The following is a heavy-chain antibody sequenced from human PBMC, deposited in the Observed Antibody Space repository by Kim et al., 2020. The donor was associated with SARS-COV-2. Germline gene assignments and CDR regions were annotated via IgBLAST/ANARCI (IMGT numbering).Heavy chain of an antibody. CDR2: ISWNSGSI. J-gene: IGHJ4*02. CDR3: AKGTYYDFWSGPSSYDY. V-gene: IGHV3-9*01. D-gene: IGHD3-3*01. Sequence: GGSLRLFCAASGFTFDDYAMHWVRQAPGKGLEWVSGISWNSGSIGYADSVKGRFTISRDNAKNSLYLQMNSLRAEDTALYYCAKGTYYDFWSGPSSYDYWGQGTLVTVSS. CDR1: GFTFDDYA.